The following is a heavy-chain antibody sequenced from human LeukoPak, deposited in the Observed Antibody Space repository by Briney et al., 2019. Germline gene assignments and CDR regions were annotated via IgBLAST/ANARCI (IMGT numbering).Heavy chain of an antibody. CDR1: GDTFGTFS. V-gene: IGHV1-69*06. CDR2: LTPLAGTP. J-gene: IGHJ4*02. D-gene: IGHD3-3*01. CDR3: AKFWSGYYTD. Sequence: ASVKVSCKASGDTFGTFSFNWVRQAPSEGLEWLGGLTPLAGTPNYAQKFQGRLTISADKSTSTVYMELSRLTSEDTAVYFCAKFWSGYYTDWGQGTLVSVSS.